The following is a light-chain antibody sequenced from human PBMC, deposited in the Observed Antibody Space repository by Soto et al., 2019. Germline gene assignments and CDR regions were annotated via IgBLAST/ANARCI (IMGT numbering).Light chain of an antibody. J-gene: IGKJ4*01. CDR1: QSVNSN. Sequence: EKVMTQSPATLSVSPGERATLSCRASQSVNSNLAWYQRKPGQAPRLLIYGASTRATGIPARFSGSGSGTEFTLTISSLQSEDFAVYYCQQYNNWPLTFGGGTKVEIK. CDR3: QQYNNWPLT. CDR2: GAS. V-gene: IGKV3-15*01.